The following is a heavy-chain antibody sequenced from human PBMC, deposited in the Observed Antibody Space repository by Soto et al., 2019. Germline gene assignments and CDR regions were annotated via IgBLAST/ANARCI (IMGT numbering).Heavy chain of an antibody. CDR2: ISGSNFTI. D-gene: IGHD3-22*01. Sequence: GGSLRLSCAASGFTFSSYGMNWVRQAPGKGMEWVSYISGSNFTIYYADSVKGRLTISRDNGKNSLYLQMNSLRDEDTAVYYCARDQYYYDTSHTYYFHXWGQVTLVTVSX. CDR1: GFTFSSYG. CDR3: ARDQYYYDTSHTYYFHX. V-gene: IGHV3-48*02. J-gene: IGHJ4*02.